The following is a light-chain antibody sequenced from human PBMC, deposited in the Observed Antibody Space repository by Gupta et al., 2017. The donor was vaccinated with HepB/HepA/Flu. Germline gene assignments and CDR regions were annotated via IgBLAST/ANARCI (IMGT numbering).Light chain of an antibody. CDR3: QEWDSSTVV. Sequence: SYELTQPPSVSVSPGQTASITCSGDKLGDKYACWYQQKPGQSPVLGIYQDSKRPSGIPERFSGSNSGNTATLNISGTQAMDESDYYCQEWDSSTVVFGGGTKLTVL. V-gene: IGLV3-1*01. CDR1: KLGDKY. CDR2: QDS. J-gene: IGLJ2*01.